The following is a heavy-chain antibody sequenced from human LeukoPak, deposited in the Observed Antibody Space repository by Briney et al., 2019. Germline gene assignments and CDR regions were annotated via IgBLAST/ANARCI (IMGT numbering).Heavy chain of an antibody. D-gene: IGHD6-6*01. CDR1: GYSFPTYW. CDR3: ASSIGLYGTLGYDH. V-gene: IGHV5-51*01. J-gene: IGHJ4*02. CDR2: INPGESDI. Sequence: GESLKISCKGSGYSFPTYWIGWVRQMPGKGLEWMGLINPGESDIRYRPSFQGQVTISADKSINTAYLQWSSLEASDSAMYYCASSIGLYGTLGYDHWGQGTLVTVSS.